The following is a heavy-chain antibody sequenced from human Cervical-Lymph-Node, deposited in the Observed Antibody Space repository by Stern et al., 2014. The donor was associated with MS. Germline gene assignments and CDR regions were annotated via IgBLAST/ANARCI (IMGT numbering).Heavy chain of an antibody. V-gene: IGHV3-30-3*01. CDR2: VSYDGTQR. CDR1: GFTFRTYA. CDR3: ARGGRGVGLEY. D-gene: IGHD3-10*01. J-gene: IGHJ4*02. Sequence: VQLVESGGGVVQPGRSLSLSCVASGFTFRTYAMHWVRQAPGKGLEGVAFVSYDGTQRNSTDSVKARFTISRDNSKNTLYLHMNSLRDEDTAVYFCARGGRGVGLEYWGQGALVTVSS.